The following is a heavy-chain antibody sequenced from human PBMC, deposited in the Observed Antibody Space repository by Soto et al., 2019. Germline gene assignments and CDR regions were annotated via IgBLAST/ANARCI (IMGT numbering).Heavy chain of an antibody. CDR2: IGGDGGSP. CDR3: AKDSINRKGTYDPSAI. CDR1: GFTFSEYA. D-gene: IGHD2-21*01. Sequence: GGSLRLSCAASGFTFSEYAMSWVRQAPGKGLEWVSVIGGDGGSPNYADSVKGRFTVSRDNFKSTLFLQMDSLRAEDTAVYYCAKDSINRKGTYDPSAIWGQGTMVTGSS. J-gene: IGHJ3*02. V-gene: IGHV3-23*01.